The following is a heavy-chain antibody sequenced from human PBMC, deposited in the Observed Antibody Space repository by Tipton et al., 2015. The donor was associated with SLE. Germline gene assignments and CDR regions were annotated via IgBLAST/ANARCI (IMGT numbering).Heavy chain of an antibody. D-gene: IGHD1-14*01. CDR3: ARNVNTTMDV. CDR2: FYTSGSGSP. V-gene: IGHV4-4*07. J-gene: IGHJ6*02. CDR1: GGSITSDY. Sequence: TLSLTCVVSGGSITSDYWSWIRQPAGQGLEWIGRFYTSGSGSPNYNPSLKSRVTMSVDTAKNHFSLKLTSVTAADTAVYYCARNVNTTMDVWGQGTTVTVS.